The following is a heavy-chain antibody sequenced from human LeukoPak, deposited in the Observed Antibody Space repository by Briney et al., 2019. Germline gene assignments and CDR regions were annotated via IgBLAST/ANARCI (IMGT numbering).Heavy chain of an antibody. CDR1: GYTFTSYG. V-gene: IGHV1-8*03. CDR2: MNPNSGNT. J-gene: IGHJ6*03. CDR3: ARGKYSSSWYYYYYMDV. Sequence: ASVKVSCKASGYTFTSYGINWVRQATGQGLEWMGWMNPNSGNTGYAQKFQGRVTITRNTSISTAYMELSSLRSEDTAVYYCARGKYSSSWYYYYYMDVWGKGTTVTVSS. D-gene: IGHD6-13*01.